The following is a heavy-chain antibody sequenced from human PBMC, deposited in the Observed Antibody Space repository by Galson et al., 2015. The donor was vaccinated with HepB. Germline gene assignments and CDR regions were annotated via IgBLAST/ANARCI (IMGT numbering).Heavy chain of an antibody. CDR1: GYTFTSDY. CDR2: INPSGASA. V-gene: IGHV1-46*01. Sequence: SVKVSCKASGYTFTSDYIHWVRQAPGQGLEWMGLINPSGASASNSQKFQGRVSITRDTSTSTVYMELSSLRSEDTAVYYCASGGYNYGYFEYWGQGTPVTVSS. D-gene: IGHD5-18*01. CDR3: ASGGYNYGYFEY. J-gene: IGHJ4*02.